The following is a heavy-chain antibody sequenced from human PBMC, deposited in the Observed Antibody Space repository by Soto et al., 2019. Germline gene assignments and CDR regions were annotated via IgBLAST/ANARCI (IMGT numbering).Heavy chain of an antibody. V-gene: IGHV4-31*03. Sequence: QVQLQESGPGLVKPSQTLSLTCTVSGGSISSGGYYWSWIRQHPGKGLEWIGYIYYSGSTYYNPSLTSRVTISVDTSKHHFSLKLSSVTAADTAVYYCASGLAAVDPHFDYWGQGTLVTVSS. J-gene: IGHJ4*02. CDR3: ASGLAAVDPHFDY. CDR2: IYYSGST. D-gene: IGHD6-19*01. CDR1: GGSISSGGYY.